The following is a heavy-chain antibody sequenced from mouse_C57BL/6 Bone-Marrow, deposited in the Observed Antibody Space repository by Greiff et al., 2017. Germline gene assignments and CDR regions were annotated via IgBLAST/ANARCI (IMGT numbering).Heavy chain of an antibody. V-gene: IGHV1-80*01. CDR3: ARGQLRLHAMDY. Sequence: VKLMESGAELVKPGASVKISCKASGYAFSSYWMNWVKQRPGKGLEWIGQIYPGDGDTNYNGKFKGKATLTADKSSSTAYMQLSSLTSEDSAVXFCARGQLRLHAMDYWGQGTSVTVSS. J-gene: IGHJ4*01. CDR1: GYAFSSYW. D-gene: IGHD3-2*02. CDR2: IYPGDGDT.